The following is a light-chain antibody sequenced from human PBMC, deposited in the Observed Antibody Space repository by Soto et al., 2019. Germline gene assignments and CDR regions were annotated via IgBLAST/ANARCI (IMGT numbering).Light chain of an antibody. CDR1: NIGSKS. V-gene: IGLV3-21*02. Sequence: SYELTQPPSVSVAPGQTARIPCGGDNIGSKSVYWYQQKPGQAPVVVVYDGSDRPSGIPERFSGSNSGTTATLTISRVEAGDEADYFRQVWDSTSDHYVFGAGTKVTVL. CDR3: QVWDSTSDHYV. J-gene: IGLJ1*01. CDR2: DGS.